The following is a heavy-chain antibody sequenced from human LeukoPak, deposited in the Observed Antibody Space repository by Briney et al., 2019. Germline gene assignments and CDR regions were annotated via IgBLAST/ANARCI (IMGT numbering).Heavy chain of an antibody. D-gene: IGHD2-8*01. CDR2: IHYSGST. Sequence: PSETLSLTCTVSGGSISSYYWSWIRQPPGKGLEWIGYIHYSGSTNYNPSFKSRVTISVDTSKNEFSLKLSSVTAADTAVYYCARGTCSNGVCYRYGEGFHYWGQGTLVTVSS. J-gene: IGHJ4*02. V-gene: IGHV4-59*01. CDR1: GGSISSYY. CDR3: ARGTCSNGVCYRYGEGFHY.